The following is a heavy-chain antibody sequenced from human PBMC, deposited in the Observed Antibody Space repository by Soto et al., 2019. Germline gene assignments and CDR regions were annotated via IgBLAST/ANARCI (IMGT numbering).Heavy chain of an antibody. Sequence: GGSLRLSCAASGFTFSSYSMSWVRQAPGKGLEWVSYISSSSSTIYYADSVKGRFTISRDNAKNSLYLQMNSLRAEDTAVYYYARDDAAGWLDPWGQGTLVTVSS. V-gene: IGHV3-48*01. D-gene: IGHD3-10*01. CDR2: ISSSSSTI. CDR1: GFTFSSYS. CDR3: ARDDAAGWLDP. J-gene: IGHJ5*02.